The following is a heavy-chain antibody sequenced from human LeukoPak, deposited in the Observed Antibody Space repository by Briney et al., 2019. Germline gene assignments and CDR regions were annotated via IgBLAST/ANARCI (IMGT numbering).Heavy chain of an antibody. V-gene: IGHV2-5*02. CDR3: ALHSEVGVVNDY. CDR1: GFSLGTSGVG. D-gene: IGHD3-3*01. J-gene: IGHJ4*02. CDR2: IYWDDDK. Sequence: ESGPTLVNPTQTLTLTCTFSGFSLGTSGVGVGWIRQPPVKALEWLALIYWDDDKRYSPSLKSRLTITKDTSKNQVVLTMTNMDPVDTATYYCALHSEVGVVNDYWGQGTLVTVSS.